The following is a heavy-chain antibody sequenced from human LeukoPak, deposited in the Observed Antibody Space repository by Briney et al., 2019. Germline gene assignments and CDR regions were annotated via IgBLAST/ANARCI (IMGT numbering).Heavy chain of an antibody. CDR1: GFTFSTYA. D-gene: IGHD3-22*01. CDR3: ATRGDTRGYFDS. CDR2: IGGYGETR. Sequence: AGSLRLSCATSGFTFSTYAMTWVRQAPGKGLEWVSTIGGYGETRYYADSVKGRFTISRDSSKNMVYMQMNSLRAEDTALYYCATRGDTRGYFDSWGQGTLVAASS. J-gene: IGHJ4*02. V-gene: IGHV3-23*01.